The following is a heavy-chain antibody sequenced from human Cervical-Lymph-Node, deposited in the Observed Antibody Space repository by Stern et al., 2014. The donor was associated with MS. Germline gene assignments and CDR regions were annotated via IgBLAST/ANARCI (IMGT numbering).Heavy chain of an antibody. Sequence: VQLVEPGAEVKKPGSSVKVSCKASGGTFTSNAVSWVRQAPGQGLEWMGGIIPIFGAANSAQRFQGRSTLTADASTSTAYMELSSLRSEDTAVYYCARDAGIAVAGTGPYYFDFWGQGTLVTVSS. J-gene: IGHJ4*02. D-gene: IGHD6-19*01. CDR2: IIPIFGAA. CDR1: GGTFTSNA. V-gene: IGHV1-69*01. CDR3: ARDAGIAVAGTGPYYFDF.